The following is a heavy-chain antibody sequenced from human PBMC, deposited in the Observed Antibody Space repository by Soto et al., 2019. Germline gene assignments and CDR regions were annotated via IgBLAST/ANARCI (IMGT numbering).Heavy chain of an antibody. CDR3: AKVGLFDGNKPITFEF. CDR1: GFSFSSYW. Sequence: GGSLRLSCAASGFSFSSYWMSWVRQAPGRGLEWVANINQGATRQSYVDSVEGQFSISRDNAKNSLYLQMNSLRVEDTAVYYCAKVGLFDGNKPITFEFWGQGTLGTSPQ. CDR2: INQGATRQ. V-gene: IGHV3-7*03. J-gene: IGHJ4*02. D-gene: IGHD3-10*01.